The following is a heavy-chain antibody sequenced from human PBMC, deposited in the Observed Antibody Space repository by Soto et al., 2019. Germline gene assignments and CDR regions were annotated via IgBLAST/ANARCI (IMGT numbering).Heavy chain of an antibody. CDR3: ARDLYGMDV. Sequence: GGSLRLSCAASGFTFSSYGMHWVRQAPGKGLEWVAVIWYDGSNKYYADSVKGRFTISRDNSKNTLYLQMNSLRAEDTAAYYCARDLYGMDVWGQGTTVTVSS. V-gene: IGHV3-33*01. CDR2: IWYDGSNK. CDR1: GFTFSSYG. J-gene: IGHJ6*02.